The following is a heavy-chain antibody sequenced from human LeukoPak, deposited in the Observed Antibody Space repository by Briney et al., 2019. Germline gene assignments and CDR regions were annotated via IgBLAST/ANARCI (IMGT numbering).Heavy chain of an antibody. D-gene: IGHD2-21*02. Sequence: PSETLSLTCAVYGGSFSGYYWSWIRQPPGRGLEWIGEINHSGSTNYNPSLKSRVTISVDTSKNQFSLKLSSVTAADTAVYYCASSRFSVVTANWFDPWGQGTLVTVSS. J-gene: IGHJ5*02. V-gene: IGHV4-34*01. CDR1: GGSFSGYY. CDR2: INHSGST. CDR3: ASSRFSVVTANWFDP.